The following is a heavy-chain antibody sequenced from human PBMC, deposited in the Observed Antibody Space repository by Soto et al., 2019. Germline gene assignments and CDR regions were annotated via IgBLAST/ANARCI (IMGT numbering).Heavy chain of an antibody. D-gene: IGHD3-3*01. J-gene: IGHJ6*03. V-gene: IGHV1-18*01. CDR2: ISAYNGNT. CDR1: GYTFTSYG. CDR3: ARVGEIDYDFWTGYYYYMDV. Sequence: ASVKVSCKASGYTFTSYGISWVRQAPGQGLEWMGWISAYNGNTNYAQKLQGRVTMTTDTSASTAYMELRSLRSDDTAVYYCARVGEIDYDFWTGYYYYMDVWGKGTTVTVS.